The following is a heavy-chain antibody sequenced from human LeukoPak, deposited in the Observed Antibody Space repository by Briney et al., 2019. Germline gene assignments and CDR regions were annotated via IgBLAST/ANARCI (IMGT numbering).Heavy chain of an antibody. CDR3: ARRNDYGDYRPPGAFDI. CDR1: GGTFSSYA. J-gene: IGHJ3*02. V-gene: IGHV1-69*04. Sequence: GASVKVSCKASGGTFSSYAISWVRQAPGQGLEWMGRIIPILGIANYAQKFQGRVTITADKSTSTAYMELSSLRSEDTAVNYCARRNDYGDYRPPGAFDIWGQGTMVTVSS. D-gene: IGHD4-17*01. CDR2: IIPILGIA.